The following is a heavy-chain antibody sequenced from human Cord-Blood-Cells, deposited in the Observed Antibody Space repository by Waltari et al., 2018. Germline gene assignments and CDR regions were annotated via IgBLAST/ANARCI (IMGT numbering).Heavy chain of an antibody. CDR2: IIPIFGTA. V-gene: IGHV1-69*01. D-gene: IGHD3-3*01. CDR3: ARVGPPNPPRFLEWLFEDY. Sequence: QVQLVQSGAEVKKPGSSVKVSCKASGGTFSSYAISWVRQAPGQGLEWMGGIIPIFGTANYAQKFQGRVTITADESTSTAYMELSSLRSEDTAVYYCARVGPPNPPRFLEWLFEDYWGQGTLVTVSS. CDR1: GGTFSSYA. J-gene: IGHJ4*02.